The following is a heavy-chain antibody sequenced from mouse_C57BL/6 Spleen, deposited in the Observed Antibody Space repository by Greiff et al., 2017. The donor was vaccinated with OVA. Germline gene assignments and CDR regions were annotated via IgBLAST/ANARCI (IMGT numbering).Heavy chain of an antibody. D-gene: IGHD2-4*01. Sequence: VQLQQSGPVLVKPGASVKMSCKASGYTFTDYYMNWVKQSHGKSLGWIGVINPYNGGTSYNQKFKGKATLTVDKSSSTAYLEINSLTSEESADYKCERREDYGFAYRGKGTLVTVSA. J-gene: IGHJ3*01. CDR3: ERREDYGFAY. CDR1: GYTFTDYY. V-gene: IGHV1-19*01. CDR2: INPYNGGT.